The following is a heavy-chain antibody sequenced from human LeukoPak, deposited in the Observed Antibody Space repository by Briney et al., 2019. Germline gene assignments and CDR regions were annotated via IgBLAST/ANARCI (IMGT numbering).Heavy chain of an antibody. V-gene: IGHV4-59*12. CDR2: IYDSGST. D-gene: IGHD3-9*01. Sequence: SETLSLTCTVSGGSISSYYWSWIRQAPGKGLEWIGYIYDSGSTNYNPSLKSRVTISVDTSKNQFSLRLSSVTAADTAVYYCARVPPYDILTGYYKTNWVDPWGQGTQVTVSS. CDR1: GGSISSYY. J-gene: IGHJ5*02. CDR3: ARVPPYDILTGYYKTNWVDP.